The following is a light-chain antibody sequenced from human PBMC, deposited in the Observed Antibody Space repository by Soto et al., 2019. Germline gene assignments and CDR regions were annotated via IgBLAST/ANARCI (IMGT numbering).Light chain of an antibody. CDR2: WAS. J-gene: IGKJ1*01. CDR3: QQYDSTPRT. Sequence: DIVMTQSPDSLAVSLGERATINCKSSQSVLYSANNKNCLAWYQQKPGQPPKRLLYWASTRESGVPDRFSGSGSGTVFTLTISSLQAQDVAVYYCQQYDSTPRTFGQGTKVELK. CDR1: QSVLYSANNKNC. V-gene: IGKV4-1*01.